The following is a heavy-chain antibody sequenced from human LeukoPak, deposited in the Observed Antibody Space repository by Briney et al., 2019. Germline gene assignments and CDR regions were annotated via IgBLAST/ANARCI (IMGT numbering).Heavy chain of an antibody. D-gene: IGHD2-2*01. CDR1: GFTVSSNY. J-gene: IGHJ6*03. Sequence: GGSLRLSCAASGFTVSSNYMSWVRQAPGKGLEWVSVIYSGGSTYYADSVKGRFTISRDNAKNSLYLQMNSLRAEDTAVYYCARVTVVVLYMDVWGKGTTVTISS. CDR3: ARVTVVVLYMDV. V-gene: IGHV3-53*01. CDR2: IYSGGST.